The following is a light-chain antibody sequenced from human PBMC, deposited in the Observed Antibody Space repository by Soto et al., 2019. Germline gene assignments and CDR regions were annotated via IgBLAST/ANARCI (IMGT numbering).Light chain of an antibody. Sequence: QSALTQPASVSGSPGQSITISCTGTSSDVGRYNLVSWYQQHPGKAPKLILYEDSKRPSGVSHRFSGSKSGNTASLAISGLQAEDEADYHCCSYTGNSLIFGGGTKVTVL. CDR2: EDS. CDR1: SSDVGRYNL. CDR3: CSYTGNSLI. J-gene: IGLJ2*01. V-gene: IGLV2-23*01.